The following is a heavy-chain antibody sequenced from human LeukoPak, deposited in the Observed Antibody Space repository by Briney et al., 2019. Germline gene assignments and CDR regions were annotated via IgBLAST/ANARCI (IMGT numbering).Heavy chain of an antibody. Sequence: PSETLSLTCAVYGGSFSGYYWSWIRQPPGKGLEWIGEINHSGSTNYNPSLKSRVTISVDTSKNQFSLKLSSVTAADTAVYYCARVGLEPRVGPTKDAFDIWGQGTMVTVSS. J-gene: IGHJ3*02. D-gene: IGHD1-1*01. CDR1: GGSFSGYY. CDR2: INHSGST. V-gene: IGHV4-34*01. CDR3: ARVGLEPRVGPTKDAFDI.